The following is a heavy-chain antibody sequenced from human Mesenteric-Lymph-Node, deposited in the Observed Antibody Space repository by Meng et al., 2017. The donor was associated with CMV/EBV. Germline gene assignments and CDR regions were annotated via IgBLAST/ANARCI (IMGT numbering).Heavy chain of an antibody. CDR1: GYTFNAYS. V-gene: IGHV1-8*02. CDR2: MNPNSGNT. D-gene: IGHD6-6*01. Sequence: ASVKVSCKASGYTFNAYSIHWVGQAPGQGLEWMGWMNPNSGNTGYAQKFQGRVTMTRNTSISTAYMELSSLRSEDTAVYYCASRSSSSYYYYGMDVWGQGTTVTVSS. J-gene: IGHJ6*02. CDR3: ASRSSSSYYYYGMDV.